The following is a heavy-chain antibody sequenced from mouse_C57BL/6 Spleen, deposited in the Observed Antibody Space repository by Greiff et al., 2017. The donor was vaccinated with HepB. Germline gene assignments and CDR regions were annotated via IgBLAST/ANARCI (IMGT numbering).Heavy chain of an antibody. CDR3: ARYYRYLDD. Sequence: QVQLQQSGPGLVAPSQSLSITCTVSGFSLTSYAISWVRQPPGKGLEWLGGIWTGGGTNYNSAIKSSMSISKDNSKSQVFLKMISLQTDDTARYYCARYYRYLDDWGKGTTVTVSS. J-gene: IGHJ1*03. V-gene: IGHV2-9-1*01. CDR2: IWTGGGT. CDR1: GFSLTSYA.